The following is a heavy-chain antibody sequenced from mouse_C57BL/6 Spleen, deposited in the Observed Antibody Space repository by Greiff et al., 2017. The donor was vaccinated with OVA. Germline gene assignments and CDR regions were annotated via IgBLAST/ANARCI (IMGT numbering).Heavy chain of an antibody. D-gene: IGHD2-1*01. CDR3: ARQGGNYLYYFDY. CDR2: ISNGGGST. J-gene: IGHJ2*01. CDR1: GFTFSDYY. Sequence: EVQLQESGGGLVQPGGSLKLSCAASGFTFSDYYMYWVRQTPEKRLEWVAYISNGGGSTYYPDTVKGRFTISRDNAKNTLYLQMSRLKSEDTAMYYCARQGGNYLYYFDYWGQGTTLTVSS. V-gene: IGHV5-12*01.